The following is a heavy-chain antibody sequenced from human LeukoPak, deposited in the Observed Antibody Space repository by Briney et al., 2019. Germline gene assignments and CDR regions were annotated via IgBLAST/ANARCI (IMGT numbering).Heavy chain of an antibody. V-gene: IGHV3-53*01. CDR2: IYSGGST. D-gene: IGHD3-3*01. J-gene: IGHJ6*02. Sequence: GGSLRLSCAASGFTVSSNYMSWVRQAPGRGLEWVSVIYSGGSTYYADSVKGRFTISRDNSKNTLYLQMNSLRAEDTAVYYCATTDFWSGYLYGMDVWGQGTTVTVSS. CDR3: ATTDFWSGYLYGMDV. CDR1: GFTVSSNY.